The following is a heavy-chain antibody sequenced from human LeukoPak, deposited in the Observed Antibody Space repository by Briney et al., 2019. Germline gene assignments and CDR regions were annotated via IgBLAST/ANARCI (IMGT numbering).Heavy chain of an antibody. V-gene: IGHV3-48*03. J-gene: IGHJ3*02. CDR3: ARVGKRITIFGVVPYSAFDI. D-gene: IGHD3-3*01. CDR1: GFTFSRFE. CDR2: ISGGGGST. Sequence: PGGSLRLSCVVSGFTFSRFEMNWVRQAPGKGLEWVSTISGGGGSTYYADSVKGRFTISRDNAKNSLYLQMNSLRAEDTAVYYCARVGKRITIFGVVPYSAFDIWGQGTMVTVSS.